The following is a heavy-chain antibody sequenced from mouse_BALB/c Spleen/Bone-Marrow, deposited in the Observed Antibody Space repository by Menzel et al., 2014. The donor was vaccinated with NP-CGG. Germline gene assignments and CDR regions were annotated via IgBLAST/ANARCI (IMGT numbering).Heavy chain of an antibody. CDR2: ITSVGVYT. V-gene: IGHV5-6-4*01. Sequence: VQLKQSGGGLVKPGGSLKLSCAASGFTFSSYTMSWVRQTPEKRLGWVATITSVGVYTYYPDSVKGRFTISRDNAKNTLYLQMSSLKSEDTAMYYCTRDLYDGYSYYAMDYWGQGTSVPVSS. D-gene: IGHD2-3*01. CDR3: TRDLYDGYSYYAMDY. CDR1: GFTFSSYT. J-gene: IGHJ4*01.